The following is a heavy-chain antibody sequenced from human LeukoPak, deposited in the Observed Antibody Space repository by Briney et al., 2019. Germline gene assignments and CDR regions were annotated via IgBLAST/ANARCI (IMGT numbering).Heavy chain of an antibody. CDR3: TREGTVSTPIGPYDC. D-gene: IGHD3-16*01. CDR1: RYNFTTFG. J-gene: IGHJ4*02. Sequence: ASVKVSCKACRYNFTTFGISWVRQAPGQGLEWLGWISGHNGNTKYIQNVQGRITMTTDTSASTAYMELRSLTSDDTAVYYCTREGTVSTPIGPYDCWGQGTLVTVSS. V-gene: IGHV1-18*01. CDR2: ISGHNGNT.